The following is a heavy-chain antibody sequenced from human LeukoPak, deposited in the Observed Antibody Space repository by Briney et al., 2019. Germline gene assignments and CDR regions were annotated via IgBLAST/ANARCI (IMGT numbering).Heavy chain of an antibody. J-gene: IGHJ4*02. CDR3: ARSRLTTVTTYYFDY. CDR1: GYTFTGYY. Sequence: ASVKVSCKASGYTFTGYYMHWVRQAPGQGLEWMGWISAYNGNTNYAQKLQGRVTMTTDTSTSTAYMELRSLRSDDTAVYYCARSRLTTVTTYYFDYWGQGTLVTVSS. V-gene: IGHV1-18*04. D-gene: IGHD4-17*01. CDR2: ISAYNGNT.